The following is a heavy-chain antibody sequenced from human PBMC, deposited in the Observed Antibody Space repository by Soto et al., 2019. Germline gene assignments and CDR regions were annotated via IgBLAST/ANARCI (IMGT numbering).Heavy chain of an antibody. J-gene: IGHJ6*02. CDR1: GGTFSTYT. D-gene: IGHD5-12*01. CDR2: IIPILGIA. Sequence: QVQLVQSGAEVKKPGSSVKVSCKASGGTFSTYTISWVRQAPGQGLEWMGRIIPILGIANFAQRFQGRVTITADKSTSTASRELSSLRSEDTAVYYCARDQIVARGGQNYYGMDVWGQGTTVTVSS. CDR3: ARDQIVARGGQNYYGMDV. V-gene: IGHV1-69*08.